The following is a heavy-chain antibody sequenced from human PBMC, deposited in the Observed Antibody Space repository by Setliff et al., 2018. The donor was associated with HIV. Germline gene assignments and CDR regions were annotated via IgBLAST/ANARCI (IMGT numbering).Heavy chain of an antibody. D-gene: IGHD1-26*01. CDR2: VYTSGST. CDR3: ARGIVGATLSYFDY. J-gene: IGHJ4*02. CDR1: GGSIGSGSYY. Sequence: LSLTCTVSGGSIGSGSYYWTWIRQPAGKGLEWIGLVYTSGSTNYNPSLKSRVTISLDTSKNQFSLRMTSVTAADTAVYYCARGIVGATLSYFDYWGQGTLVTVSS. V-gene: IGHV4-61*02.